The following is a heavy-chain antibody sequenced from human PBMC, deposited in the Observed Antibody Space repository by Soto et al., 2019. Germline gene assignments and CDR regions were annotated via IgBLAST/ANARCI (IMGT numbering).Heavy chain of an antibody. Sequence: QITLKESGPTLVKPTQTLTLTCTFSGISLSTSGLGVGWLRQPPGKALEWLALIYWDDDKRYSPSLRSRLTIDKDTSENQGVLTMPNMDPVDTDTYYCARRRIAVAGPYDCWGQGTLVTVSS. CDR2: IYWDDDK. D-gene: IGHD6-19*01. CDR1: GISLSTSGLG. CDR3: ARRRIAVAGPYDC. J-gene: IGHJ4*02. V-gene: IGHV2-5*02.